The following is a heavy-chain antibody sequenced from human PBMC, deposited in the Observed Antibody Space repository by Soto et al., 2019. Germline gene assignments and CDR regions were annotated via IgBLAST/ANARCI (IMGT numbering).Heavy chain of an antibody. CDR1: GGAISSYY. V-gene: IGHV4-59*01. CDR2: IYYSGST. Sequence: XETLSLTCTVSGGAISSYYWSWIRQPPGKGLEWIGYIYYSGSTNYNPSLKSRVTISVDTSKNQFSLKLSSVTAADTAVYYCARGGDYVSRLFDYWGQGTLVTV. J-gene: IGHJ4*02. CDR3: ARGGDYVSRLFDY. D-gene: IGHD2-21*02.